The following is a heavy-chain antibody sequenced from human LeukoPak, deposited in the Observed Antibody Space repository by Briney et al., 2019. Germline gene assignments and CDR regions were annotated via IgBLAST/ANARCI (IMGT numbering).Heavy chain of an antibody. D-gene: IGHD3-10*01. CDR1: GGTFSSYA. J-gene: IGHJ6*03. CDR2: IIPIFGTA. Sequence: ASVKVSCKASGGTFSSYAISWVRQAPGQGLEWMGGIIPIFGTANYAQKFQGRVTITADESTSTAYMELSSLRSEDTAVYYCARATMVRGVALYYMDVWGKGTTVTVSS. V-gene: IGHV1-69*13. CDR3: ARATMVRGVALYYMDV.